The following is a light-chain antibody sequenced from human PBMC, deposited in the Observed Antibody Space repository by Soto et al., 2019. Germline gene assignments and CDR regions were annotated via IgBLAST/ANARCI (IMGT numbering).Light chain of an antibody. CDR2: QDM. V-gene: IGLV3-1*01. Sequence: SYELTQPPSVSVSPGQTASITCSGDKLGNKYACWYQQKPGQSPVLVIYQDMKRPSGIPERFSGSNSGNTATLTISGTQAMDEADYYCQAWDSSTVVFGGGTMVTVL. J-gene: IGLJ2*01. CDR1: KLGNKY. CDR3: QAWDSSTVV.